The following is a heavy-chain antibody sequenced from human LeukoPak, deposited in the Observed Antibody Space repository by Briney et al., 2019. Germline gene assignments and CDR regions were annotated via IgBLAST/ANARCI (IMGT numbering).Heavy chain of an antibody. D-gene: IGHD6-13*01. J-gene: IGHJ5*02. CDR3: AKDLIAVAARSWFDP. CDR2: ISGSGGST. Sequence: PGGSLRLSCAASGFTFSSYAMSWVRQAPGKGLEWVSAISGSGGSTYYVDSVKGRFTISRDNSKNTLYLQMNSLRAEDTAVYYCAKDLIAVAARSWFDPWGQGTLVTVSS. V-gene: IGHV3-23*01. CDR1: GFTFSSYA.